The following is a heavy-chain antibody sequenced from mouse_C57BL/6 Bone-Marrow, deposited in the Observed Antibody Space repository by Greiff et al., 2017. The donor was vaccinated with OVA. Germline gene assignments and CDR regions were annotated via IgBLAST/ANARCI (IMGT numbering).Heavy chain of an antibody. J-gene: IGHJ1*03. D-gene: IGHD4-1*01. CDR2: INPSSGYT. CDR1: GYTFTSYT. CDR3: ARPLPGTNWYFDV. Sequence: VQLQESGAELARPGASVKMSCKASGYTFTSYTMHWVKQRPGQGLEWIGYINPSSGYTKYNQKFKDKATLTADKSSSTAYMQLSSLTSEDSAVYYCARPLPGTNWYFDVWGTGTTVTVSS. V-gene: IGHV1-4*01.